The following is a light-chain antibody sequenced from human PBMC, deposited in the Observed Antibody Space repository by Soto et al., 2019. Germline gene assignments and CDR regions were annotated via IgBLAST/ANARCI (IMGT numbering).Light chain of an antibody. CDR2: GAS. J-gene: IGKJ4*01. CDR1: QSVSTN. Sequence: EIVMTQSPATLSVSPGEGATLSCRASQSVSTNLAWYQQKPGQAPRLLIYGASTRATGVPARFSGSGSGTEFTLTISDLQSEDFAVYFCQHYDIWPLTFGGGTKVDIK. CDR3: QHYDIWPLT. V-gene: IGKV3-15*01.